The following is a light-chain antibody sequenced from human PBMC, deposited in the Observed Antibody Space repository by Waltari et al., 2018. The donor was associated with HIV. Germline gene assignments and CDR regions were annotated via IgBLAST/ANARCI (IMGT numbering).Light chain of an antibody. CDR1: NIGSKK. J-gene: IGLJ1*01. CDR2: EDS. Sequence: SDALTQPPSVSVAPGQTATVTCEGNNIGSKKVHWYQLRPGQAPMLVVYEDSDRPSGIPERFSGSKSGSTATLTISRVEDGDEADYFCQVWDSSNDQYVFGTGTQVTVL. V-gene: IGLV3-21*02. CDR3: QVWDSSNDQYV.